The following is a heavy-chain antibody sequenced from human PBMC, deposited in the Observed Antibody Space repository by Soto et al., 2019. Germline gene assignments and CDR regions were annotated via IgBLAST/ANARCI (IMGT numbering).Heavy chain of an antibody. CDR2: IYYSGSA. CDR3: AKRKGDI. V-gene: IGHV4-30-4*01. J-gene: IGHJ3*02. Sequence: QVQLQESGPGLVKPSETLTLTCTVSGGSISSGDNFWSWIRQPPGRGLEWIGYIYYSGSAYYNPSLKSRVAISLDTSKNQFSLKLSSVTAADTAVYYCAKRKGDIWGQGTMVTVSS. CDR1: GGSISSGDNF.